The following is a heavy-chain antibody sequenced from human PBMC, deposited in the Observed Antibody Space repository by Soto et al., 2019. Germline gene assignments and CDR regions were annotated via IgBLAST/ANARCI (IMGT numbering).Heavy chain of an antibody. J-gene: IGHJ6*03. Sequence: SETLSLTCAVYGGSFSGYYWSWIRQPPGKGLEWMGEINHSGSTNYNPSLKSRVTISVDTSKNQFSLKLSSVTAADTAVYYCARGVVPAAIDAISYYYYMDVWGKGTTVTVSS. V-gene: IGHV4-34*01. CDR1: GGSFSGYY. CDR2: INHSGST. CDR3: ARGVVPAAIDAISYYYYMDV. D-gene: IGHD2-2*01.